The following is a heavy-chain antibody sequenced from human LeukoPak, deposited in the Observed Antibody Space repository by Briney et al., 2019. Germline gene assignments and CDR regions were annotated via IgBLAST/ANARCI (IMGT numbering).Heavy chain of an antibody. CDR2: INWNGGST. J-gene: IGHJ5*02. D-gene: IGHD1-1*01. V-gene: IGHV3-20*04. CDR3: ARRHTTNWYNWFDP. CDR1: EFTFVRYA. Sequence: GGSLRLSCAASEFTFVRYAMNWVRQAPGKGLEWVSDINWNGGSTDYADSVKGRFTISRDNAKNSLYLHMSSLRDEDTAFYYCARRHTTNWYNWFDPWGQGTLVIVSS.